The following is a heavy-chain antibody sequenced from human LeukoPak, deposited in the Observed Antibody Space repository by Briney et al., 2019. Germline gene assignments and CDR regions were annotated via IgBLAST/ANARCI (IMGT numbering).Heavy chain of an antibody. D-gene: IGHD3-10*01. CDR2: VGIAADT. J-gene: IGHJ4*02. CDR1: GSTFSDHA. CDR3: ATLPYGSGPTYGDY. Sequence: GGSLRLSCAASGSTFSDHAMHWVRQAPGKGLEWVSAVGIAADTFYPGSVKGRFTISRENAKNSLYLQMNSLRVEDTAVYYCATLPYGSGPTYGDYWGQGTLVTVSS. V-gene: IGHV3-13*01.